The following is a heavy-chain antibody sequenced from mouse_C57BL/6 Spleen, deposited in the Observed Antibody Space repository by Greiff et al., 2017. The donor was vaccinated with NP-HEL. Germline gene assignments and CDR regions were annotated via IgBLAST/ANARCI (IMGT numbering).Heavy chain of an antibody. V-gene: IGHV5-9*01. Sequence: EVKLVESGGGLVKPGGSLKLSCAASGFTFSSYTMSWVRQTPEKRLEWVATISGGGGNTYYPDSVKGRFTISRDNAKNTLYLQMSSLRSEDTALYYCARHEKIYYYGSSYVYFDYWGQGTTLTVSS. CDR1: GFTFSSYT. CDR3: ARHEKIYYYGSSYVYFDY. CDR2: ISGGGGNT. J-gene: IGHJ2*01. D-gene: IGHD1-1*01.